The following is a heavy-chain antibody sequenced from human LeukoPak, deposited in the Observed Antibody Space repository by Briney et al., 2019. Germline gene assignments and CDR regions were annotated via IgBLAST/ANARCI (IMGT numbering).Heavy chain of an antibody. Sequence: PGGSLRLSCAASGFTFSRFAMHWVRQAPGKGLEWVAVISSDGSHRDYVDSVKGRFTISRDNSKNTLYLQMNSLRGEDTAVYHCARAESTSWHNFDFWGQGALVTVSS. D-gene: IGHD6-13*01. CDR1: GFTFSRFA. J-gene: IGHJ4*02. CDR3: ARAESTSWHNFDF. V-gene: IGHV3-30*04. CDR2: ISSDGSHR.